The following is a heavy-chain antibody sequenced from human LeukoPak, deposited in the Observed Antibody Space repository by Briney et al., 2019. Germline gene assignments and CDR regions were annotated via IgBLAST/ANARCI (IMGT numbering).Heavy chain of an antibody. J-gene: IGHJ3*02. V-gene: IGHV4-61*01. CDR3: AREYYYDSSGYSPFDI. CDR1: GDSISSSSSY. Sequence: SETLSLTCTVSGDSISSSSSYWSWVRQPPGKGLEWIGYIYYSGSTNYNPSLKSRVTIAVDTSKNQFSLKLSSVTAADTAVYYCAREYYYDSSGYSPFDIWGQGTMVTVSS. CDR2: IYYSGST. D-gene: IGHD3-22*01.